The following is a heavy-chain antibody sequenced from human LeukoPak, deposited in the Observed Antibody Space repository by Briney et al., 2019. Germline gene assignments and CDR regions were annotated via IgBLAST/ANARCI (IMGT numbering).Heavy chain of an antibody. V-gene: IGHV1-69*05. CDR2: IIPIFGTA. Sequence: SVKVSCKASGGTFSSYAISWVRQAPGQGLEWMGRIIPIFGTANYAQKFQGRVTITTDESTSTAYMELSSLRSEDTAAYYCARDRAQYYDFWSGSPYFDYWGQGTLVTVSS. D-gene: IGHD3-3*01. J-gene: IGHJ4*02. CDR3: ARDRAQYYDFWSGSPYFDY. CDR1: GGTFSSYA.